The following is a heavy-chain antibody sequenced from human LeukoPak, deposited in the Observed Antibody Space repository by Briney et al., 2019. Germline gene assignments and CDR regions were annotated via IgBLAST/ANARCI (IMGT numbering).Heavy chain of an antibody. Sequence: AGGSLRLSCAASGFTLDNYALSWVRQAPGKGLEWVSTISGNGGGKYYTDSVKGRFSISRANSKNTLYVQMNSLRAEDTAVYYCAELGITMIGGVWGKGTTVTISS. CDR2: ISGNGGGK. D-gene: IGHD3-10*02. V-gene: IGHV3-23*01. J-gene: IGHJ6*04. CDR1: GFTLDNYA. CDR3: AELGITMIGGV.